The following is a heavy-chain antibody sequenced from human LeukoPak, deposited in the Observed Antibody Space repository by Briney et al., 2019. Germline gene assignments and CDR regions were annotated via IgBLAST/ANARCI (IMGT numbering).Heavy chain of an antibody. CDR3: ASHPTCYYDSSGYY. V-gene: IGHV4-34*01. CDR1: GGSFSGYY. CDR2: INHSGST. Sequence: PSETLSLTCAVYGGSFSGYYWSWIRQPPGKGLEWIGEINHSGSTNYNPSLKSRVTISVDTSKNQFSLKLSSVTAADTAVYYCASHPTCYYDSSGYYWGQGTLVTVSS. D-gene: IGHD3-22*01. J-gene: IGHJ4*02.